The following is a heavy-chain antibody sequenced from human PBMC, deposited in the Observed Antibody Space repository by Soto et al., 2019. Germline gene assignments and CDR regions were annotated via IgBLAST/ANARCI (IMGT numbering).Heavy chain of an antibody. V-gene: IGHV3-33*01. D-gene: IGHD3-22*01. CDR2: IWYDGSNK. J-gene: IGHJ4*02. CDR1: GFTFSSYG. Sequence: QVQLVESGGGVVQPGRSLRLSCAASGFTFSSYGMHWVRQAPGKGLEWVAVIWYDGSNKYYADSVKGRFTISRDNSKNTLYLQMNSLRAEDTAVYYCARDYYDSSGYYYFHYWGQGTLVTVSS. CDR3: ARDYYDSSGYYYFHY.